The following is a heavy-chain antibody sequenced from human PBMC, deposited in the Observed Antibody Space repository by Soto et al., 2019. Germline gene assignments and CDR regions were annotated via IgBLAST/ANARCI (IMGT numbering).Heavy chain of an antibody. J-gene: IGHJ4*02. V-gene: IGHV3-48*02. D-gene: IGHD6-19*01. CDR3: AKGPHTNVGWPYYFES. Sequence: GSLRLSCVASGFSLANYPMNWVRQTPGKGLEWISYSSPRGDTIYYADSVEGRFTISRDNARNSLSLHMSSLRDEDSALYYCAKGPHTNVGWPYYFESWGQGVPVTVSS. CDR2: SSPRGDTI. CDR1: GFSLANYP.